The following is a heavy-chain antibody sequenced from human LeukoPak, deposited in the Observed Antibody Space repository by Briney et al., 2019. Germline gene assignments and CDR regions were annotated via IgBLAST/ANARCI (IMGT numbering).Heavy chain of an antibody. V-gene: IGHV3-23*01. Sequence: PGGSLRLSCAASGFTFSSYAMSWVRQAPGKGLEWVSAISGSGGSTYYADSVKGRFTISRDNSKNTLYLQMNSLRAEDTAVYYCAKDLGDYGSGSYLRFYYYYYGMDVWGQGTTVTVSS. J-gene: IGHJ6*02. D-gene: IGHD3-10*01. CDR1: GFTFSSYA. CDR2: ISGSGGST. CDR3: AKDLGDYGSGSYLRFYYYYYGMDV.